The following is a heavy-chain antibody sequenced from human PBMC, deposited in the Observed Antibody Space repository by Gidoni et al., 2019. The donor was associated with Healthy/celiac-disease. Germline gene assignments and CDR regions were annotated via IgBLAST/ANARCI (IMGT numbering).Heavy chain of an antibody. CDR1: GGTFSSYA. V-gene: IGHV1-69*06. CDR2: IIPIFGTA. CDR3: ATGIAVAGYYYYYGMDV. D-gene: IGHD6-19*01. J-gene: IGHJ6*02. Sequence: QVQLVQSGAEVKKPGSSVKVSCKASGGTFSSYAISWVRQAPGQGLEWMGGIIPIFGTANYAQKFQGRVTITADKSTSTAYMELSSLRSEDTAVYYCATGIAVAGYYYYYGMDVWGQGTTVTVSS.